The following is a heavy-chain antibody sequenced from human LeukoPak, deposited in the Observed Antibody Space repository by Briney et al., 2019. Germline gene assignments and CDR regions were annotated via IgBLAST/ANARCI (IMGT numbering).Heavy chain of an antibody. D-gene: IGHD2-2*01. CDR1: GGSISSSSYY. Sequence: SETLSLTRTVSGGSISSSSYYWGWIRQPPGKGLEWIGSIYYSGSTYYNPSLKSRVTISVDTSKNQFSLKLSSVTAADTAVYYCATLLRYQWGQGTMVTVSS. CDR3: ATLLRYQ. J-gene: IGHJ3*01. CDR2: IYYSGST. V-gene: IGHV4-39*01.